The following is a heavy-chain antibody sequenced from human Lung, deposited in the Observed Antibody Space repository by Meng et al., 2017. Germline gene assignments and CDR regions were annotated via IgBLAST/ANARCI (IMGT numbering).Heavy chain of an antibody. V-gene: IGHV4-34*01. CDR2: INHSGST. CDR3: ARGPTTMAHDFDY. D-gene: IGHD4-11*01. CDR1: GWSFSDYY. Sequence: VQVEQWGVGLLEPSEIVLRTCVVCGWSFSDYYWSWIREPPGKGLEWIGEINHSGSTNYNPSLERRATISVDTSQNNLSLKLSSVTAADSAVYYCARGPTTMAHDFDYWGQGTLVTVSS. J-gene: IGHJ4*02.